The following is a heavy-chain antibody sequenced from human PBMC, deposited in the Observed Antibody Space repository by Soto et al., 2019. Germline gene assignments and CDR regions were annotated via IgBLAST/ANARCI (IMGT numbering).Heavy chain of an antibody. CDR2: IIPIFGTA. V-gene: IGHV1-69*01. J-gene: IGHJ6*02. CDR3: ARDPGTMVRGVIITGYYYYGMDV. D-gene: IGHD3-10*01. CDR1: GGTFSSYA. Sequence: SVKVSCKASGGTFSSYAISWVRQAPVQGLEWMGGIIPIFGTANYAQKFQGRVTITADESTSTAYMELSSLRSEDTAVYYCARDPGTMVRGVIITGYYYYGMDVWGQGTTVTVSS.